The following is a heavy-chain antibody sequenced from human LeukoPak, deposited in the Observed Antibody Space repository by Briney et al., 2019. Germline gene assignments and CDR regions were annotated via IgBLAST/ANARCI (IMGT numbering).Heavy chain of an antibody. CDR3: ARLPLHSYFDY. V-gene: IGHV4-38-2*01. J-gene: IGHJ4*02. Sequence: SETMSLTCAVSGYSISSGYYWGWIRQPPGKGLEWIGSIYHSGSTYYNPSLKSRVTISVDTSKNQFSLKLSSVTAADTAVYYCARLPLHSYFDYWGQGTLVTVSS. CDR2: IYHSGST. CDR1: GYSISSGYY.